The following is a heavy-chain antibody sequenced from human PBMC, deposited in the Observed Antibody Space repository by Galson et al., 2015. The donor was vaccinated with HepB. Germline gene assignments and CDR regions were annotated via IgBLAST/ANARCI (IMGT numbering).Heavy chain of an antibody. J-gene: IGHJ4*02. CDR1: GYAFTSYA. Sequence: SVKVSCKASGYAFTSYAMHWVRQAPGQRLEWMGWINAGNGNTKYSQKFQGRVTITRDTSASTAYMELSSLRSEDTAVYYRARDLTVYGGPFDYWGQGTLVTVSS. D-gene: IGHD4-23*01. CDR2: INAGNGNT. V-gene: IGHV1-3*01. CDR3: ARDLTVYGGPFDY.